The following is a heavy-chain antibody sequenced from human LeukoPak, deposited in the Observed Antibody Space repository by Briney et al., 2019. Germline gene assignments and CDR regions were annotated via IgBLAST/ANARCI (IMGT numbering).Heavy chain of an antibody. CDR3: AKERAGMVPSLYYGMDV. J-gene: IGHJ6*02. V-gene: IGHV3-30*02. D-gene: IGHD5-18*01. CDR2: IRYDGCNK. CDR1: GFTFSSYG. Sequence: GGSLRLSCAASGFTFSSYGMHWVRQAPGKGLEWVAFIRYDGCNKYYADSVKGRFTISRDNSKNTLYLQMNSLRAEDTAVYYCAKERAGMVPSLYYGMDVWGQGTTVTVSS.